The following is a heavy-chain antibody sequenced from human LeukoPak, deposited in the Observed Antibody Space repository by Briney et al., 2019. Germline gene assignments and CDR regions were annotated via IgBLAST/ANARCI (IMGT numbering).Heavy chain of an antibody. CDR3: ARGVIFGVVIHMPPDY. Sequence: PSQTLSLTCTVSGGSISSGSYYWSWIRQPAGKGLEWIGRIYTSGSTNYNPSLKSRVTISVDTSKNQFSLKLSSVTAADTAVYYCARGVIFGVVIHMPPDYWGQGTLVTVSS. V-gene: IGHV4-61*02. D-gene: IGHD3-3*01. J-gene: IGHJ4*02. CDR2: IYTSGST. CDR1: GGSISSGSYY.